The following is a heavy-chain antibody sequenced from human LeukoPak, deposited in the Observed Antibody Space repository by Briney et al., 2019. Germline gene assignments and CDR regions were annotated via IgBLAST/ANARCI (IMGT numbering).Heavy chain of an antibody. D-gene: IGHD5-24*01. J-gene: IGHJ6*02. V-gene: IGHV1-8*01. CDR3: ARDRVEYYYGMDV. CDR1: GYTFTSYD. Sequence: ASVKVSCKASGYTFTSYDINWMRQAAAQGLEWMGWMIPNSGNTGYAQKFQRRVTMTRNTSITTAYMELSRLRSEDTAVYYCARDRVEYYYGMDVWGQGTTVTVSS. CDR2: MIPNSGNT.